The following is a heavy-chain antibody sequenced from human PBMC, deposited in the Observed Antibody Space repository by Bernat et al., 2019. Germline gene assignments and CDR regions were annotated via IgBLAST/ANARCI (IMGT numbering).Heavy chain of an antibody. Sequence: QVQLVESGGGVVQPGRSLRLSCAASGFTFSSYGMHWVRQAPGKGLEWVAVIWYDGSNKYYADSVKGRFTISRDNSKNTLYLQMDSLRAEDTAVYFCARGTREPDYWGQGTLVTVSS. V-gene: IGHV3-33*01. D-gene: IGHD1-14*01. CDR3: ARGTREPDY. CDR1: GFTFSSYG. J-gene: IGHJ4*02. CDR2: IWYDGSNK.